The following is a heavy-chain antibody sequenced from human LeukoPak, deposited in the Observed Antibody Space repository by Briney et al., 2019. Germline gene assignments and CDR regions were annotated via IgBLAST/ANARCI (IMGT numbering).Heavy chain of an antibody. CDR3: ARVVRAAAGTNFDY. V-gene: IGHV1-69*06. J-gene: IGHJ4*02. CDR1: GGTFSSYA. D-gene: IGHD6-13*01. Sequence: SVKVSCKASGGTFSSYAISWVRQAPGQGLEWMGGIIPIFGTANYAQKFQDRVTITADKSTSTAYMELSSLRSEDTAVYYCARVVRAAAGTNFDYWGQGTLVTVSS. CDR2: IIPIFGTA.